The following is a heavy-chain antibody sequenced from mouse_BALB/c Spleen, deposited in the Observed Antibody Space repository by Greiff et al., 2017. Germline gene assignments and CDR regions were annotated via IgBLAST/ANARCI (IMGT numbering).Heavy chain of an antibody. CDR3: ARSGYGSYAMDY. V-gene: IGHV1-82*01. CDR1: GYAFSSSW. D-gene: IGHD2-2*01. J-gene: IGHJ4*01. CDR2: IYPGDGDT. Sequence: VQLQQSGPELVKPGASVKISCKASGYAFSSSWMNWVKQRPGQGLEWIGRIYPGDGDTNYNGKFKGKATLTADKSSSTAYMQLSSLTSVDSAVYFCARSGYGSYAMDYWGQGTSVTVSS.